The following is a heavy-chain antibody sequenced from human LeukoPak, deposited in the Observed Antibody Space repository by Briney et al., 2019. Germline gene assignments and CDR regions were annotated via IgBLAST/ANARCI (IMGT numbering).Heavy chain of an antibody. V-gene: IGHV1-8*03. CDR3: ARGRDGYNFGYLDL. CDR1: GYTFTSYD. D-gene: IGHD5-24*01. Sequence: ASVTVSFTASGYTFTSYDINWVRQATGQGLEWMGWMTPNSGITGYAQKFQGRVTITRNTSITTAYMELSSLRSEDTAVYYCARGRDGYNFGYLDLWGRGTLVTVSS. CDR2: MTPNSGIT. J-gene: IGHJ2*01.